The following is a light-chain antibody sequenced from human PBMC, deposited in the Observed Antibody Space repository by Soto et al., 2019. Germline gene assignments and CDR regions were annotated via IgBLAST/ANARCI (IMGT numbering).Light chain of an antibody. CDR2: SNN. Sequence: QCVLTQPPSASGTPGQRVTISCSGSSSNIGSNTVHWYQQLPGTAPKLLIYSNNQRPSGVPDRFSGSKSGTSASLAISGLQSEDEADYYCAAWDDSLKGPVFGGGTKLTVL. CDR3: AAWDDSLKGPV. CDR1: SSNIGSNT. V-gene: IGLV1-44*01. J-gene: IGLJ3*02.